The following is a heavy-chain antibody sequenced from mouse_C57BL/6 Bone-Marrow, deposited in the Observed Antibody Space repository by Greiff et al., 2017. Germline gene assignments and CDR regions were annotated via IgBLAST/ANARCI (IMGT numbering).Heavy chain of an antibody. CDR3: TRDYDDYDGTYYLDN. CDR2: ISSGGDYI. CDR1: GFTFSSYA. D-gene: IGHD2-4*01. Sequence: EVKLMESGEGLVKPGGSLKLSCAASGFTFSSYAMSWVRQTPEQRLEWVAYISSGGDYIYYADTVKGRFTISRDTARNTLYLQMSSLKSEDTAMYDCTRDYDDYDGTYYLDNWGQSTTLTVSS. J-gene: IGHJ2*01. V-gene: IGHV5-9-1*02.